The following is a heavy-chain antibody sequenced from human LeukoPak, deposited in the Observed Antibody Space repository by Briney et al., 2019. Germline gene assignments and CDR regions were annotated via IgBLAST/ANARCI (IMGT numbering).Heavy chain of an antibody. CDR1: GGSINSYY. J-gene: IGHJ6*02. D-gene: IGHD2-15*01. V-gene: IGHV4-59*01. CDR3: ARSLRYCSGGNCYYTMDV. Sequence: ASETLSLTCTVSGGSINSYYWSWIRQPPGKGLEWIGYIYYSGSTNYNPSLKSRVTISVDTSKNQFSLNLSSVTAADTAVYYCARSLRYCSGGNCYYTMDVWGQGTTVTVSS. CDR2: IYYSGST.